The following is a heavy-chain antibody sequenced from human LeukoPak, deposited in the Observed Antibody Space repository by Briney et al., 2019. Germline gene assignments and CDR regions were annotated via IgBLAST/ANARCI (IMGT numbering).Heavy chain of an antibody. J-gene: IGHJ4*02. CDR1: GGPISSYY. CDR3: ARVTRDSSGYYPDY. V-gene: IGHV4-4*07. D-gene: IGHD3-22*01. Sequence: SETLSLTCTVSGGPISSYYWSWIRQPAGKGLEWIGRTHSSGSTNYNPSLQSRVTMSVDTSTSQFSLKLSSVTAADTAVYYCARVTRDSSGYYPDYWGQGTLVTVSS. CDR2: THSSGST.